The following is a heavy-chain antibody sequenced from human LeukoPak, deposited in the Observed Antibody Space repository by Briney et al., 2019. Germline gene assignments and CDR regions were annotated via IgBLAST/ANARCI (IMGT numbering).Heavy chain of an antibody. V-gene: IGHV3-64D*06. D-gene: IGHD4-17*01. CDR2: ISSNGAAT. J-gene: IGHJ4*02. Sequence: GGSLRLSCSASGFTFKSFTMEWVRQAPGKGLECVSGISSNGAATYYADSVKGRFTISRDNSKSTLSLQLSSLGPEDTAVYFCVKGDLRYGDFDYWGQGTLVTVSS. CDR3: VKGDLRYGDFDY. CDR1: GFTFKSFT.